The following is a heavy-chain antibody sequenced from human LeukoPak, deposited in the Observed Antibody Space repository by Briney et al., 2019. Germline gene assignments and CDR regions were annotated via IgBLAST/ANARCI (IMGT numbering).Heavy chain of an antibody. J-gene: IGHJ4*02. D-gene: IGHD6-19*01. V-gene: IGHV3-48*03. CDR2: ISSSGSTI. Sequence: GGSLRLYCAASGFTFRSYEMNWVRQAPGKGLEWVSYISSSGSTIYYADSVKGRFTISRDNAKNSLYLQMNSLRAEDTAVYYCARGSTGWYRYYFNYWGQGTLVTVSS. CDR1: GFTFRSYE. CDR3: ARGSTGWYRYYFNY.